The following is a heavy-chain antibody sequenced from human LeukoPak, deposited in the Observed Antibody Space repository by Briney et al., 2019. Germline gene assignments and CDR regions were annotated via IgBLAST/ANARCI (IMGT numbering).Heavy chain of an antibody. V-gene: IGHV1-2*02. CDR1: GYTFTGYY. J-gene: IGHJ4*02. CDR2: INPNSGGT. CDR3: ARALRTFSSGWYSGFDY. Sequence: ASVKVSCKASGYTFTGYYMHWVRQAPGQGLEWMGWINPNSGGTNYAQKFQGRVTMTRDTSICTAYMELSRLRSDDTAVYYCARALRTFSSGWYSGFDYWGQGTLVTVSS. D-gene: IGHD6-19*01.